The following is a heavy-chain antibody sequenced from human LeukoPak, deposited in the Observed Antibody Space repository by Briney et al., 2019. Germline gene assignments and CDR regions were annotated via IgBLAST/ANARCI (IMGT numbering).Heavy chain of an antibody. Sequence: PSETLSLTCTVSGASMTSYYWTWIRQPPGKGLEWVGYMYFGERTNYNPSLKSRATISIETSKKQFSLNLKSVTAADTAVYYCARIPGDRPDDWGQGTLVTVS. J-gene: IGHJ4*02. V-gene: IGHV4-59*12. CDR3: ARIPGDRPDD. D-gene: IGHD7-27*01. CDR1: GASMTSYY. CDR2: MYFGERT.